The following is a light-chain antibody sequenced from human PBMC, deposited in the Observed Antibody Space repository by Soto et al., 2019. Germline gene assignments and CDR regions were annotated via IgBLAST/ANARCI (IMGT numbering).Light chain of an antibody. J-gene: IGKJ1*01. CDR2: RAS. Sequence: EIVLTQSPGTLSLYPGESATLSCRASQSVTSNYIAWYQQKPGQAPRLLIYRASTRATGIPDRFSGSGSGTDWALAVSRLEPEDFAVYNCQHYGTLQWTLVQGAKVGIK. CDR3: QHYGTLQWT. V-gene: IGKV3-20*01. CDR1: QSVTSNY.